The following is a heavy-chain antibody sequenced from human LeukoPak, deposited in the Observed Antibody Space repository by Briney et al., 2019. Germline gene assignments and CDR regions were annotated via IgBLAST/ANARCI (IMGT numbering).Heavy chain of an antibody. V-gene: IGHV3-74*01. Sequence: PGGSLRLSCAASGFTFSSYWMHWVRQAPGKGLVWVSCIKYDDSDTHYADSVKGRFTISRDNAKNTLYLQMNSLSAEDTAVYYCTTIRPDYWGQGTLVTVSS. CDR2: IKYDDSDT. J-gene: IGHJ4*02. CDR1: GFTFSSYW. D-gene: IGHD5-12*01. CDR3: TTIRPDY.